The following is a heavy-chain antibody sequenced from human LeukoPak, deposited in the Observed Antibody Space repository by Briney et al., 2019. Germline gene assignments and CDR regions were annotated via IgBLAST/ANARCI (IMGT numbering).Heavy chain of an antibody. J-gene: IGHJ4*02. CDR2: INTDGSST. D-gene: IGHD3-10*01. CDR1: GFTLGSYW. CDR3: AKDQRITMVRGVMVPGD. Sequence: GGSLRLSCAASGFTLGSYWMHWVRQAPGKGLVWVSRINTDGSSTIYADSVKGRFTISRDNSKNTLYLQMNSLRAEDTAVYYCAKDQRITMVRGVMVPGDWGQGTLVTVSS. V-gene: IGHV3-74*01.